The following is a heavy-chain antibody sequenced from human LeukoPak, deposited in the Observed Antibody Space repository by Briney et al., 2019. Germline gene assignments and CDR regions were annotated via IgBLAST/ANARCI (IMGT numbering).Heavy chain of an antibody. CDR1: GGTFSSYA. J-gene: IGHJ5*02. Sequence: WASVKVSCKASGGTFSSYAISWVRQAPGQGLEWMGGIIPIFGTANYAQKFQGRVTNTADESTSTAYMELSSLRSEDTAVYYCARERDLDLWSDDAWFDPWGQGTLVTVSS. V-gene: IGHV1-69*13. CDR3: ARERDLDLWSDDAWFDP. D-gene: IGHD3-3*01. CDR2: IIPIFGTA.